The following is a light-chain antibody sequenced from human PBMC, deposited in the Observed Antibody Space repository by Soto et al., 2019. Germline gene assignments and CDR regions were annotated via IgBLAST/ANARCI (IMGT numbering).Light chain of an antibody. Sequence: QSVLTQPPSVSAAPGQKVTISCYGSSSNIGNNYVSWYQQLPGTAPKLLIYDNNKRPSGIPDRFSGSKSGTSATLGITGLQTGDEADYYCGTWDSSLSAGRVFGGGTKVTVL. V-gene: IGLV1-51*01. CDR3: GTWDSSLSAGRV. CDR2: DNN. J-gene: IGLJ2*01. CDR1: SSNIGNNY.